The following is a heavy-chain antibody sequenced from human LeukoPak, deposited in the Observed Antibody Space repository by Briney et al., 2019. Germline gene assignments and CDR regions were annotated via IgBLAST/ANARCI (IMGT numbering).Heavy chain of an antibody. V-gene: IGHV4-34*01. Sequence: KPSETLSLTCAVYGGSFSGYYWSWIRQPPGKGLEWIGSIYYSGSTYYNPSLKSRVTISVDTSKNQFSLKLSSVTAADTAVYYCAGSNQDYDILTGYPFDYWGQGTLVTVSS. CDR1: GGSFSGYY. D-gene: IGHD3-9*01. CDR3: AGSNQDYDILTGYPFDY. J-gene: IGHJ4*02. CDR2: IYYSGST.